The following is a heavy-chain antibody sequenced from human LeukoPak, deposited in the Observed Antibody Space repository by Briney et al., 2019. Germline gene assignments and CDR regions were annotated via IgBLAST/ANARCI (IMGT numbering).Heavy chain of an antibody. CDR1: GFTFSSYS. V-gene: IGHV3-48*02. Sequence: GGSLRLSCAASGFTFSSYSMSWVRQAPGKGLEWVSYISSGSDTIHYADSVKGRFTISRDNAKNSLYLQMNSLRDEDTAVYYCARKYEQTWGQGTLVTVSS. D-gene: IGHD2-2*01. CDR2: ISSGSDTI. CDR3: ARKYEQT. J-gene: IGHJ4*02.